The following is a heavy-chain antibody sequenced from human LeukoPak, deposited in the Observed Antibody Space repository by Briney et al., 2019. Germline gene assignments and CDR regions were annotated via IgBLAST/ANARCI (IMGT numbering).Heavy chain of an antibody. Sequence: PSETLSLTCAVYGGSFSGYYWSWIRQPPGKGLEWMGEINHSGSTNYNPSLKSRVTISVDTSKNQFSLKLSSVTAADTAVYYCARGRSRSPNTAMYPVIKGVFDYWGQGTLVTVSS. D-gene: IGHD5-18*01. CDR3: ARGRSRSPNTAMYPVIKGVFDY. V-gene: IGHV4-34*01. CDR2: INHSGST. J-gene: IGHJ4*02. CDR1: GGSFSGYY.